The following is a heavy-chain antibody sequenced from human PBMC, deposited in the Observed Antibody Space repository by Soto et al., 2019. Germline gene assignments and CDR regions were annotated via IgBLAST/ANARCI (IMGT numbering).Heavy chain of an antibody. Sequence: GESLKISCKGSGYSFTSYWISWVRQVPGKGLEWMGRIDPSDSYTNYSPSFQGHVTISADKSISTAYLQWSSLKASDTAIYYCALVVRGVTTEAHYLDYWGQGTLVTVSS. CDR3: ALVVRGVTTEAHYLDY. CDR1: GYSFTSYW. CDR2: IDPSDSYT. V-gene: IGHV5-10-1*01. D-gene: IGHD3-10*01. J-gene: IGHJ4*02.